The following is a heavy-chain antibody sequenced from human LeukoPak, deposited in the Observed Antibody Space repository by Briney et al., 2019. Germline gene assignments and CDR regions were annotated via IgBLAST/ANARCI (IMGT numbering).Heavy chain of an antibody. CDR1: GFTFGIYS. J-gene: IGHJ6*03. CDR2: ISSTSMYI. V-gene: IGHV3-21*01. D-gene: IGHD6-13*01. Sequence: PGGSLRLSCAASGFTFGIYSMTWVRQGPGKGLEWVSSISSTSMYIYYADSMRGRFTISRDNAENSLFLQIDSLGVEDTAVYSCARVAAGAEAHTLHYHYMDVWGKGTTVTVSS. CDR3: ARVAAGAEAHTLHYHYMDV.